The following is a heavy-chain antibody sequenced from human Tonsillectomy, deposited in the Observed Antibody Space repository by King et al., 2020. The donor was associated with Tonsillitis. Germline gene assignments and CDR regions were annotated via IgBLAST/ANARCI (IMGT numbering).Heavy chain of an antibody. V-gene: IGHV3-7*01. J-gene: IGHJ4*02. Sequence: VQLVESGGGLVQPGGSLRLSCAASGLTFSRYWMTWVRQAPGKGLEWVANIKEEGSEKNYVDSVKGRFTISRDNAKNSLYLQMNSLRAEDTAVYDCAGRSCTSTACEGASWNSLDHWGRGTVVTVSS. CDR2: IKEEGSEK. CDR1: GLTFSRYW. CDR3: AGRSCTSTACEGASWNSLDH. D-gene: IGHD1-1*01.